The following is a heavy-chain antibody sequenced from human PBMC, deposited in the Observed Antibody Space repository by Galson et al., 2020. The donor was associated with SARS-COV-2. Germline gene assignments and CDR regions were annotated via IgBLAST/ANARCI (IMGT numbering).Heavy chain of an antibody. J-gene: IGHJ4*02. Sequence: SETLSLTCAVYGGSFSGYYWSWIRQPPGKGLEWIGNINHSGNTNYNPSLKSRVTISVDTSRNQFSLKVRSVTAADTAVYYCARGAPVYWGQGTLVTVSS. CDR1: GGSFSGYY. CDR3: ARGAPVY. CDR2: INHSGNT. V-gene: IGHV4-34*01.